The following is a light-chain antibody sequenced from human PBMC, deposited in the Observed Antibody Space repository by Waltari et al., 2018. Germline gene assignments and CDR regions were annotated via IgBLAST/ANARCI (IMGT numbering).Light chain of an antibody. Sequence: DIQVTQSPSSLSASVGARVSITCRTSQSINIYLTWYQQIPGKAPKLLISSASRLHGGVPSRFSGSGSGTDFTLTISSLQPEDAATYYCQQSYRSPRDFGGGTKVEIK. J-gene: IGKJ4*01. CDR2: SAS. CDR1: QSINIY. V-gene: IGKV1-39*01. CDR3: QQSYRSPRD.